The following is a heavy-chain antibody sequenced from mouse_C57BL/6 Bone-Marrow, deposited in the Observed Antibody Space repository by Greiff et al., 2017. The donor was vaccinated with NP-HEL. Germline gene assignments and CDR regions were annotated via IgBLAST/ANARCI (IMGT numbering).Heavy chain of an antibody. CDR3: ARPPSTMITDWFAY. CDR2: ISSGSSTI. V-gene: IGHV5-17*01. Sequence: EVKLVESGGGLVKPGGSLKLSCAASGFTFSDYGMHWVRQAPEKGLEWVAYISSGSSTIYYADTVKGRFTISRDNAKNTLFLQMTSLRSEDTAMYYCARPPSTMITDWFAYWGQGTLVTVSA. D-gene: IGHD2-4*01. CDR1: GFTFSDYG. J-gene: IGHJ3*01.